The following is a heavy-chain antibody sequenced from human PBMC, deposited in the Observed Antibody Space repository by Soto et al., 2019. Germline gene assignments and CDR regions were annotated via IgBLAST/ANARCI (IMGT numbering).Heavy chain of an antibody. CDR3: AIPLGPKSCFANGCGMVV. V-gene: IGHV5-10-1*01. J-gene: IGHJ6*02. CDR2: MDPTDSYT. CDR1: GYSFTSYC. D-gene: IGHD2-8*01. Sequence: PGEPLKISCHGSGYSFTSYCISWVRQMRGKGLEWMGQMDPTDSYTSYSPSFQGHVTISDYKSTSTAYLQWSSLKASDTAMYYFAIPLGPKSCFANGCGMVVWVQGPTVTVYS.